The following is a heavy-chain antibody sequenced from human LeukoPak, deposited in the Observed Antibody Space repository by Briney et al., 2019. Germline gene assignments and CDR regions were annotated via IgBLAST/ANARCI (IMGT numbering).Heavy chain of an antibody. J-gene: IGHJ5*02. CDR3: AKGPSTGTMFGIFGGFDP. CDR2: ISGSGGST. V-gene: IGHV3-23*01. CDR1: GFTFSSYA. D-gene: IGHD1-1*01. Sequence: GGSLRLSCAASGFTFSSYAMSWVRQAPGKGLEWVSAISGSGGSTYYADSVKGRFTISRDNSKNTLYLQMNSLRAEDTAVYYCAKGPSTGTMFGIFGGFDPWGQGTLVTVSS.